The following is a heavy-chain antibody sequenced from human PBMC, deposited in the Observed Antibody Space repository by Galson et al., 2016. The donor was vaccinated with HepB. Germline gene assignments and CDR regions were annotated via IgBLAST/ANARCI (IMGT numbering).Heavy chain of an antibody. V-gene: IGHV6-1*01. CDR3: AREPYYSSGWARTGFDI. J-gene: IGHJ3*02. Sequence: CAISGDSVSSTSVTWNWIRQSPSRGLVRLGRTFYRSKWYNDYAVSVKSRITVNPDTSKNQFSLQLTSVTPDDTAVYYGAREPYYSSGWARTGFDIWGQGTLVTVSS. D-gene: IGHD3-22*01. CDR1: GDSVSSTSVT. CDR2: TFYRSKWYN.